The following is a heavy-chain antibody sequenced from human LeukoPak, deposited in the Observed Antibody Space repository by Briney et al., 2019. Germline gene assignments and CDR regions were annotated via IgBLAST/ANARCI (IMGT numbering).Heavy chain of an antibody. Sequence: SETLPLTCTVSGGSISSRYWTWIRQSPVKGLEWIGYVYSTGSTDYNPSLKSRVSISVDTSNNQFSLRLTSVTAADTAVYYCARWGDAFDLWGQGTMVTVSS. D-gene: IGHD7-27*01. V-gene: IGHV4-59*11. J-gene: IGHJ3*01. CDR2: VYSTGST. CDR3: ARWGDAFDL. CDR1: GGSISSRY.